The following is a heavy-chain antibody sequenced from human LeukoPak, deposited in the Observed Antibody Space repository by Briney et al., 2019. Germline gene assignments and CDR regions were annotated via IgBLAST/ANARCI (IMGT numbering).Heavy chain of an antibody. CDR2: IKEDGSEK. J-gene: IGHJ4*02. V-gene: IGHV3-7*01. CDR3: ARVESSAFDY. Sequence: GGSLRLSCAASRFAFYIYWMTWVRQAPGKGLEWVANIKEDGSEKYYVDSVKGRFTISRDTAKNSLYLQMNSLRAEDTAVYYCARVESSAFDYWGQGTLVTVSS. CDR1: RFAFYIYW. D-gene: IGHD6-6*01.